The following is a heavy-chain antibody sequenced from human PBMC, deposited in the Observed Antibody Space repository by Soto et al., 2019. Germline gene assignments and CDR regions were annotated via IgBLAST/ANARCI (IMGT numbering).Heavy chain of an antibody. J-gene: IGHJ3*02. V-gene: IGHV4-31*03. CDR2: IYYSGST. CDR1: GGSISSGGYY. D-gene: IGHD3-22*01. Sequence: SETLSLTCTVSGGSISSGGYYWSWIRQHPGKGLEWIGYIYYSGSTYYNPSLKSRVTISVDTSKNQFSLKLSSVTAADTAVYYCARLSITMIVVVISDDAFDIWGQGTMVTVSS. CDR3: ARLSITMIVVVISDDAFDI.